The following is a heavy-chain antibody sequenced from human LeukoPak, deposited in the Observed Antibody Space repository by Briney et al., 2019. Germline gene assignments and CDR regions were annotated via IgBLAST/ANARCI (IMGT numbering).Heavy chain of an antibody. D-gene: IGHD2-15*01. J-gene: IGHJ6*03. V-gene: IGHV1-69*06. Sequence: GASVKVSCKASGGTFSSYAISWVRQAPGQGLEWMGGIIPIFGTANYAQKFQGRVTITADKSTSTAYMELSSLRSEDTAVYYCAARRGYCSGGSCYEGYYYYYMDVWGKGTTVTVSS. CDR3: AARRGYCSGGSCYEGYYYYYMDV. CDR2: IIPIFGTA. CDR1: GGTFSSYA.